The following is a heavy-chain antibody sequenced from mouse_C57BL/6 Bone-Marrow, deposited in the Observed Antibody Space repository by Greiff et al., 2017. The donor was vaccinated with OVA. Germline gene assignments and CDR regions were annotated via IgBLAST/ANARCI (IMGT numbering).Heavy chain of an antibody. J-gene: IGHJ4*01. Sequence: QVQLQQPGAELVRPGTSVKMSCKASGYTFTNYWIGWAKQRPGHGLEWIGDIYPGGGYTNYNEKFKGKATLTADKSSSTAYMQLSSLTSEDSAIYYCARSYSSKDCALDYWGQGTSVTVSS. D-gene: IGHD2-10*01. CDR3: ARSYSSKDCALDY. CDR2: IYPGGGYT. V-gene: IGHV1-63*01. CDR1: GYTFTNYW.